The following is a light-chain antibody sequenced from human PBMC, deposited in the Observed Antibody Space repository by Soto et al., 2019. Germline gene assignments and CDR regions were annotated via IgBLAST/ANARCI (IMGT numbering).Light chain of an antibody. J-gene: IGKJ1*01. Sequence: EIVLTQSPATLSLSPGERATLSCRASQSVSSYLAWYQQKPGQAPRLLIYDASNRATGIPARFSGSGSGTDFTVTISSLEPEDFAVYYCQQRSNWPWTFGRGTKVDIK. CDR3: QQRSNWPWT. V-gene: IGKV3-11*01. CDR2: DAS. CDR1: QSVSSY.